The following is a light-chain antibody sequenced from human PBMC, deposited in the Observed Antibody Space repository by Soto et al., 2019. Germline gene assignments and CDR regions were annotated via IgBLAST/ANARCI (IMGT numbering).Light chain of an antibody. J-gene: IGKJ1*01. Sequence: DIQMTQSPSTLSGSVGDRFTITCRASQTISSWLAWYQQKPGKAPKLLIYKASTLKSGVPSRFSGSGSGTEFTLTISSLQPDDFATYYCQHYNSYSTFGQGTKVDNK. CDR1: QTISSW. V-gene: IGKV1-5*03. CDR3: QHYNSYST. CDR2: KAS.